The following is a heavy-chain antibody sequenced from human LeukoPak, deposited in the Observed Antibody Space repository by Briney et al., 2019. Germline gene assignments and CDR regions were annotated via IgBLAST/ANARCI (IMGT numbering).Heavy chain of an antibody. CDR3: ARDSGYCSSTGCYVHYFDY. V-gene: IGHV3-30-3*01. CDR2: ISYDGSNK. Sequence: GGSLRLSCAASGFTFSSHAMHWVRQAPGKGLEWVAVISYDGSNKYYADSVKGRFTISRDNSKNTLYLQMNSLRAEDTAVYYCARDSGYCSSTGCYVHYFDYWGQGTLVTVSS. D-gene: IGHD2-2*01. J-gene: IGHJ4*02. CDR1: GFTFSSHA.